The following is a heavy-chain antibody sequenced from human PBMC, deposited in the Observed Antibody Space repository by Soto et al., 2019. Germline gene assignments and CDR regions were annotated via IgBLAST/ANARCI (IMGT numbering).Heavy chain of an antibody. CDR3: ARGGVWSGYYLEVVY. J-gene: IGHJ4*02. Sequence: PGGSLRLSCAVSGFTFSDYWMSWVRQAPGKGLEWVANIKQDGSNKYYADSVKGRFTISRDNSKNTLYLQMNSLRAEDTAVYYCARGGVWSGYYLEVVYWGQGTLVTVSS. CDR1: GFTFSDYW. V-gene: IGHV3-7*01. D-gene: IGHD3-3*01. CDR2: IKQDGSNK.